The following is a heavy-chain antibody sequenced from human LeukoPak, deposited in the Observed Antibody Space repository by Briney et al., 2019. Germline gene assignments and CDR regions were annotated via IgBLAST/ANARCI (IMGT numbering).Heavy chain of an antibody. Sequence: SETLSLTCTVSGGSISSGGYYWSWIRQHPGKGLEWIGYIYYSGSTYYNPSLKSRVTISVDTSKNQFSLKLSSVTAADTAVYYCARDKRGGGIPDAFDIWGQGTMVTVSS. CDR3: ARDKRGGGIPDAFDI. J-gene: IGHJ3*02. V-gene: IGHV4-31*03. CDR2: IYYSGST. D-gene: IGHD1-26*01. CDR1: GGSISSGGYY.